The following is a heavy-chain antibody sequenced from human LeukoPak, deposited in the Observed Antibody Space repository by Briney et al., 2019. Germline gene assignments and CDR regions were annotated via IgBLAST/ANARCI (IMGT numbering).Heavy chain of an antibody. Sequence: PGGSLRLSCAASGFTFSDYYMAWIRQAPGKGLEWISYITSNSYSMYYADSVEGRFTISRDNAEGSVFLQMDGLRVKDTAVYYCATEVDRSFDHWGQGVLVTVSS. V-gene: IGHV3-11*01. D-gene: IGHD2-15*01. CDR2: ITSNSYSM. J-gene: IGHJ4*02. CDR3: ATEVDRSFDH. CDR1: GFTFSDYY.